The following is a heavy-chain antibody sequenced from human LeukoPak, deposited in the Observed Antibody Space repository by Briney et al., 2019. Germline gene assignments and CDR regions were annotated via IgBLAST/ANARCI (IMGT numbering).Heavy chain of an antibody. CDR1: GYTFTGYY. CDR3: ARVVVPADNVGAFDI. J-gene: IGHJ3*02. Sequence: ASVKVSCKASGYTFTGYYIHWVRQAPGQGLEWMGWISPSSGGTNYAQKFQGRVTMTRDTSISTAYMELSRLRSDDTAVYFCARVVVPADNVGAFDIWGQGTMVTVSS. V-gene: IGHV1-2*02. CDR2: ISPSSGGT. D-gene: IGHD2-2*01.